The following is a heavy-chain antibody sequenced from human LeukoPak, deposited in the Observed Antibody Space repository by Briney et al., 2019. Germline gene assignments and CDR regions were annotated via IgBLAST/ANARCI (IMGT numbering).Heavy chain of an antibody. J-gene: IGHJ4*02. CDR2: ISSSSSTI. Sequence: GGSLRPSCAASGFTFSSYSMNWVRQAPGKGLEWVSYISSSSSTIYYADSVKGRFTISRDNAKNSLYLQMNSLRAEDTAVYYCARGSSTIFDYWGQGTLVTVSS. CDR1: GFTFSSYS. V-gene: IGHV3-48*04. D-gene: IGHD6-13*01. CDR3: ARGSSTIFDY.